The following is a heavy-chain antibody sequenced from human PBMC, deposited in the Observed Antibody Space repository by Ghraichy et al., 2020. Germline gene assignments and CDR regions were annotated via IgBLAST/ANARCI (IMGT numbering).Heavy chain of an antibody. CDR2: IYYSGST. Sequence: SETLSLTCTVSGGSISSYYWSWIRQPPGKGLEWIGYIYYSGSTNYNPSLKSRVTISVDTSKNQFSLKLSSVTAADTAVYYCARDRGKWFGLTNYYYYGMDVWGRGTTVTVAS. J-gene: IGHJ6*02. D-gene: IGHD3-10*01. CDR3: ARDRGKWFGLTNYYYYGMDV. V-gene: IGHV4-59*01. CDR1: GGSISSYY.